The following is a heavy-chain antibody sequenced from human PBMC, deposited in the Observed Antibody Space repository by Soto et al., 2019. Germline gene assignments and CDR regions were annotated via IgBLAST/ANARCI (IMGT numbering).Heavy chain of an antibody. V-gene: IGHV3-74*01. CDR2: INIDGTTT. CDR1: GFTFNNFW. CDR3: VRDIR. J-gene: IGHJ4*02. Sequence: PGGSLRLSCAASGFTFNNFWMYWFRQTQEKGLVWVSGINIDGTTTIYADSVKGRFTISRDNAKNTLYLQMNSLSVEDTAIYYCVRDIRWGQGTLVTVSS.